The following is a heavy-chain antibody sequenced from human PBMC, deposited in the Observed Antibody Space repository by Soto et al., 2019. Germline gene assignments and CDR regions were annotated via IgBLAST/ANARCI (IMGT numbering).Heavy chain of an antibody. Sequence: GGSLRLSCAASGFTFSNYWMHWVRQSPGKGLVWASRINSDETITSYADSVKGRFTISRDNAKNTLYLQMSSLRVEDTALYYCVCFECGRTAVVTAMEANGYWGQGTLVTVSS. V-gene: IGHV3-74*01. J-gene: IGHJ4*02. CDR2: INSDETIT. CDR1: GFTFSNYW. D-gene: IGHD2-21*02. CDR3: VCFECGRTAVVTAMEANGY.